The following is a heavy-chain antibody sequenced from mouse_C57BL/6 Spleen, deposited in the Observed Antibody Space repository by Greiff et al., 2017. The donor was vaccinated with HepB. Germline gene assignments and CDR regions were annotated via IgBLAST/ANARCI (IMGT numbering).Heavy chain of an antibody. V-gene: IGHV1-80*01. J-gene: IGHJ4*01. CDR3: ARSRITTVVATAYAMDY. CDR2: IYPGDGDT. Sequence: QVQLKESGAELVKPGASVKISCKASGYAFSSYWMNWVKQRPGKGLEWIGQIYPGDGDTNYNGKFKGKATLTADKSSSTAYMQLSSLTSEDSAVYCCARSRITTVVATAYAMDYWGQGTSVTVSS. CDR1: GYAFSSYW. D-gene: IGHD1-1*01.